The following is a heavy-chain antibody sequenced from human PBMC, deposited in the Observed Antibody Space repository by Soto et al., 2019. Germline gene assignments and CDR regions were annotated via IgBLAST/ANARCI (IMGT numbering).Heavy chain of an antibody. CDR1: GCTFSDYS. CDR3: ARMSTALTQQIFYGTDV. CDR2: ITSSRSFT. Sequence: GGALRLSCAASGCTFSDYSMNWVLQAPGKGLEWVSSITSSRSFTYYADSLKGRFTISRDNAKNSLYLQMNSLRDEDTAVYYCARMSTALTQQIFYGTDVWGQGTAVTVSS. D-gene: IGHD5-18*01. V-gene: IGHV3-21*01. J-gene: IGHJ6*02.